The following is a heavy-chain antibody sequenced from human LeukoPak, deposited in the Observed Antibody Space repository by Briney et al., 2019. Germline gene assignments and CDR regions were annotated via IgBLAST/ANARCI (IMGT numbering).Heavy chain of an antibody. CDR1: GYSMSSGYY. CDR3: ATVRMGIAVSEGFYYYYYMDV. V-gene: IGHV4-38-2*02. Sequence: SETLSLTCTVPGYSMSSGYYWGWIRQPPGKGLEWIGSIYHSGSTYYNPSLKSRVIISVDTSNNQFSLKLSSVTAADTAMYYCATVRMGIAVSEGFYYYYYMDVWGKGTTVTVSS. CDR2: IYHSGST. J-gene: IGHJ6*03. D-gene: IGHD6-19*01.